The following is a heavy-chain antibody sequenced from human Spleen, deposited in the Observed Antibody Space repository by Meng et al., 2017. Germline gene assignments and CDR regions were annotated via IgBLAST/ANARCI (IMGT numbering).Heavy chain of an antibody. CDR2: INPNSGGT. Sequence: ASVKVSCKASGYTFTGYYMHWVRQAPGQGLEWMGWINPNSGGTNYAQKFQGRVTMTRDTSISTAYMELSRLRSDDTAVYYCATLIVVVVAAEGPGMDVWGQGTTVTGSS. D-gene: IGHD2-15*01. J-gene: IGHJ6*01. CDR1: GYTFTGYY. CDR3: ATLIVVVVAAEGPGMDV. V-gene: IGHV1-2*02.